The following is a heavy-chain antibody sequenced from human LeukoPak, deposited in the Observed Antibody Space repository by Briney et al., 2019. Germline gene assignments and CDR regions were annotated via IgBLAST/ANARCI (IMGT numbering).Heavy chain of an antibody. Sequence: PGGSLRLSCAASGFTFSSYSMNWVRQAPGKGLEWVSYISSSSSTIYYADSVKGRFTISRDNAKNPLYLQMNSLRDEDTAVYYCARDGVVVVAATSGGYYGMDVWGQGTTVTVSS. J-gene: IGHJ6*02. CDR2: ISSSSSTI. V-gene: IGHV3-48*02. CDR1: GFTFSSYS. D-gene: IGHD2-15*01. CDR3: ARDGVVVVAATSGGYYGMDV.